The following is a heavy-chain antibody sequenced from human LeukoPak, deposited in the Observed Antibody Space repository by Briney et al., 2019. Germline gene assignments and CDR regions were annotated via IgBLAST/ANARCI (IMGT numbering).Heavy chain of an antibody. CDR2: IYYSGST. J-gene: IGHJ4*02. CDR1: GGSISSYY. Sequence: SETLSLTCTVSGGSISSYYWCWIRQPPGKGLEWIGYIYYSGSTNYNPSLKGRVTISVDTSKNQFSLKLSSVTAADTAVYYCARRAGYSYGFHFDYWGQGTLVTVSS. V-gene: IGHV4-59*08. D-gene: IGHD5-18*01. CDR3: ARRAGYSYGFHFDY.